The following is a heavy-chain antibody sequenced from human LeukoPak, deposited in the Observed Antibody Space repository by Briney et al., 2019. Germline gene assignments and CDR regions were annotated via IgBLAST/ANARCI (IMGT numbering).Heavy chain of an antibody. CDR2: IYTSGST. CDR1: GGSISSGSYY. CDR3: ARGLTMVRGGNYYYMDV. J-gene: IGHJ6*03. Sequence: SETLSLTCTVSGGSISSGSYYWSWIRQPAGKGLEGIGRIYTSGSTNYNPSLKSRVTISVDTSKNQFSLKLSSVTAADTAVYYCARGLTMVRGGNYYYMDVWGKGTTVTVSS. D-gene: IGHD3-10*01. V-gene: IGHV4-61*02.